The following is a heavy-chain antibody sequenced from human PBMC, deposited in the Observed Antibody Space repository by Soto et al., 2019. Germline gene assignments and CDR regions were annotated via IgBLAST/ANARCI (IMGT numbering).Heavy chain of an antibody. J-gene: IGHJ4*02. CDR3: ARGVTTVTTFDY. V-gene: IGHV4-30-2*01. D-gene: IGHD4-17*01. CDR1: GGSSSSGGYS. CDR2: IYHSGST. Sequence: QLQLQESGSGLVKPSQTLSLTCAVSGGSSSSGGYSCNWIRQPPGKGLEWIGYIYHSGSTYYNPSLKSRVTISVDRSKNQFSLKLSSVTAADTAVYYCARGVTTVTTFDYWGQGTLVTVSS.